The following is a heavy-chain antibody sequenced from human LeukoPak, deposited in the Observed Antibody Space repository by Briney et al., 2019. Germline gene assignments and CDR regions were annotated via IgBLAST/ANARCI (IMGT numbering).Heavy chain of an antibody. CDR3: AKGRGYSGYAYFDY. CDR1: GSTFSNFA. CDR2: INGYGDST. D-gene: IGHD5-12*01. J-gene: IGHJ4*02. Sequence: GGSLRLSCSASGSTFSNFAMNWVRQAPGKGLEWVSIINGYGDSTYYTDSVKGRFTISRDNSKNTLYLQMNSLRAEDTAVYYCAKGRGYSGYAYFDYWGQGTLVTVSS. V-gene: IGHV3-23*01.